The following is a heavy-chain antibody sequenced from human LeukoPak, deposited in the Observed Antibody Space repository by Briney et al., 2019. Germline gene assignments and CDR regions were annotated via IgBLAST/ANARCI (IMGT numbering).Heavy chain of an antibody. J-gene: IGHJ4*02. Sequence: GGSVRLSCAASGFTFSSYGMQWLRQAPGKGLEWVAVIWYDGSNKYYADSVKGRFTITRDNSKNTLYLQMNSLRAEDTAVYYCARDNPPRPNRGGDCYSVNFDYWGQGTLVTVSS. V-gene: IGHV3-33*01. CDR1: GFTFSSYG. D-gene: IGHD2-21*02. CDR3: ARDNPPRPNRGGDCYSVNFDY. CDR2: IWYDGSNK.